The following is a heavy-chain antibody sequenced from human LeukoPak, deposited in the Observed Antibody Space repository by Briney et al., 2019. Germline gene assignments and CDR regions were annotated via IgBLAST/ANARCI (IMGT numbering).Heavy chain of an antibody. D-gene: IGHD3-3*01. Sequence: AGGSLRLSCAASGFTFSSYSMNWVRQAPGKGLEWVSSISSSSYIYYADSVKGRFTISRDNAKNSLYLQMNSLRAEDTAVYYCARGIFGVVIIRGPYYGMDVWGQGTTVTVSS. CDR3: ARGIFGVVIIRGPYYGMDV. CDR2: ISSSSYI. V-gene: IGHV3-21*01. J-gene: IGHJ6*02. CDR1: GFTFSSYS.